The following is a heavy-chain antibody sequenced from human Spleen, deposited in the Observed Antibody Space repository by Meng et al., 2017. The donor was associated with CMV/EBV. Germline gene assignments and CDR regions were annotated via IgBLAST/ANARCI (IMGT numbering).Heavy chain of an antibody. Sequence: AGVRQMPGKGLEWMGIIYPGDSDTRYGPSCQGQVTISADKSIDTAYLQWSSLKASDTAMYYCARRPGSRYYDSSGYYYTSLDYFDYWGQGTLVTVSS. CDR2: IYPGDSDT. V-gene: IGHV5-51*01. D-gene: IGHD3-22*01. J-gene: IGHJ4*02. CDR3: ARRPGSRYYDSSGYYYTSLDYFDY.